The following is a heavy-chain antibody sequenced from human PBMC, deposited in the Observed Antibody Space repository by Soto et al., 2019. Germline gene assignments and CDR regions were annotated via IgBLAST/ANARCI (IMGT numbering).Heavy chain of an antibody. J-gene: IGHJ4*02. CDR2: IIPIFGTA. V-gene: IGHV1-69*06. Sequence: QVQLVQSGAEVKKPGSSVKVSCKASGGTFSSYDISCVRQAPGQGLEWLGGIIPIFGTANYAQTFQVRVTSTADKSTSRAYMELSSLRSEDTAVYYCAISTIVVDSRTQLDYWGEGTLVTFSS. D-gene: IGHD3-22*01. CDR3: AISTIVVDSRTQLDY. CDR1: GGTFSSYD.